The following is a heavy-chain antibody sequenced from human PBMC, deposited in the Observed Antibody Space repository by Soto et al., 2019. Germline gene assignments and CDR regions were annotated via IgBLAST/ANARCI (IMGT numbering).Heavy chain of an antibody. Sequence: GGSLRLSCATPGFTFNTYPMTWVRQAPGKGLEWVSSISSTAGRTSSYADSVKGRFAISRDFSDNTVYLQMNNLRVDDTAVYFCAKGVLSFHYGMEVWGQGTTVTVSS. J-gene: IGHJ6*02. D-gene: IGHD3-10*01. V-gene: IGHV3-23*01. CDR3: AKGVLSFHYGMEV. CDR1: GFTFNTYP. CDR2: ISSTAGRTS.